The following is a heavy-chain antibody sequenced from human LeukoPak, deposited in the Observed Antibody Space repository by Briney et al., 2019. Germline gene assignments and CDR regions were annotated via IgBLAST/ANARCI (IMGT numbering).Heavy chain of an antibody. J-gene: IGHJ3*02. CDR2: ISGSGGST. CDR3: AKPEGEVVTPYDAFGI. D-gene: IGHD2-15*01. CDR1: GFTFSSYA. V-gene: IGHV3-23*01. Sequence: PGGSLRLSCAASGFTFSSYAMSWVRQAPGKGLEWVSAISGSGGSTYYADSVKGRFTISRDNSKNTLYLQMNSLRAEDTAVYYCAKPEGEVVTPYDAFGIWGQGTMVTVSS.